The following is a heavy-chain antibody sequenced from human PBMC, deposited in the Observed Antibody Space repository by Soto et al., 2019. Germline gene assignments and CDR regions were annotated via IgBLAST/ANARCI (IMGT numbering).Heavy chain of an antibody. CDR3: AKAMTTVTTGAYYYGMDV. D-gene: IGHD4-4*01. V-gene: IGHV3-23*01. CDR1: GFTFSSYA. J-gene: IGHJ6*02. Sequence: GGSLRLSCAASGFTFSSYAMSWVRQAPGKGLEWVSAISGSGGSTYYADSVKGRFTISRDNSKNTLYLQMNSLRAEDTAVYYCAKAMTTVTTGAYYYGMDVWGQGTTVTVSS. CDR2: ISGSGGST.